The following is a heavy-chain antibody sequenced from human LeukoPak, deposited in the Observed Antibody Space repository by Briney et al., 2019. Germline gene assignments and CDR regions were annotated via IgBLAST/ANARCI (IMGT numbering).Heavy chain of an antibody. Sequence: SVKVSCKASGGTFSSYAISWGRQAPGQGLEWMGRIIPIFGTANYAQKFQGRVTITTDESTSTAYMELSSLRSEDTAVYYCARGGYCSGGSCSPYYFDYWGQGTLVTVSS. CDR1: GGTFSSYA. CDR2: IIPIFGTA. D-gene: IGHD2-15*01. V-gene: IGHV1-69*05. J-gene: IGHJ4*02. CDR3: ARGGYCSGGSCSPYYFDY.